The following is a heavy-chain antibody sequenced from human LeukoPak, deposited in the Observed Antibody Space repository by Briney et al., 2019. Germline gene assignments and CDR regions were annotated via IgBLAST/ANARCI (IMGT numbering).Heavy chain of an antibody. J-gene: IGHJ4*02. Sequence: QPGGSLRLSCAASGFTFSSYWMSWVRQAPGKGLEWVANIKQDGSEKYYVDSVKGRFTISRDNAKNSLYLQMNSLRAEDTAVYYCARDQSGSYPLGLDYWGQGTLVTVSS. CDR1: GFTFSSYW. CDR2: IKQDGSEK. D-gene: IGHD1-26*01. CDR3: ARDQSGSYPLGLDY. V-gene: IGHV3-7*01.